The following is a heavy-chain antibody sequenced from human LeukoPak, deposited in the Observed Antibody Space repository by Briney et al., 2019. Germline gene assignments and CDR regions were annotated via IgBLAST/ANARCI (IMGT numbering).Heavy chain of an antibody. Sequence: PGGSLRLSCAASGFTFSSYGMHWVRQAPGKGLEWVAVISYDGSNKYYADSVKGRFTISRDNSKNTLYLQMNGLRAEDTAVYYCAKDQKSGYYSFDYWGQGTLVTVSS. CDR2: ISYDGSNK. CDR3: AKDQKSGYYSFDY. CDR1: GFTFSSYG. D-gene: IGHD3-22*01. V-gene: IGHV3-30*18. J-gene: IGHJ4*02.